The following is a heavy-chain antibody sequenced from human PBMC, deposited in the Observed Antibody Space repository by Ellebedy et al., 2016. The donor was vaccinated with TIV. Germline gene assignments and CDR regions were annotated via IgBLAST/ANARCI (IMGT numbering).Heavy chain of an antibody. D-gene: IGHD3-10*01. CDR2: IWYDGSNK. V-gene: IGHV3-30*02. Sequence: GGSLRLXCAASGFTFSSYGMHWVRQAPGKGLEWVAVIWYDGSNKYYADSVKGRFTISRDNSKNTLYLQMNSLRAEDTAVYYCAKEWVVRGSYYYGMDVWGQGTTVTVSS. J-gene: IGHJ6*02. CDR1: GFTFSSYG. CDR3: AKEWVVRGSYYYGMDV.